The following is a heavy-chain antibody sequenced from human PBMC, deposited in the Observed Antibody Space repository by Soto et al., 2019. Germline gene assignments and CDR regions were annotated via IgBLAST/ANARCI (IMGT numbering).Heavy chain of an antibody. CDR2: MNPNSGNT. Sequence: QGLEWMGWMNPNSGNTGYAQKFQGRVTMTRNTSISTAYMELSSLRSEDTAVYYCARGGRADIVLLPRLNCFEPRGQGTLVTVTP. D-gene: IGHD2-8*01. CDR3: ARGGRADIVLLPRLNCFEP. J-gene: IGHJ5*02. V-gene: IGHV1-8*01.